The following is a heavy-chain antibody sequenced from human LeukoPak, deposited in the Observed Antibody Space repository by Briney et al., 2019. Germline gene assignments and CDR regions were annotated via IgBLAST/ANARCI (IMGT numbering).Heavy chain of an antibody. D-gene: IGHD2-21*02. Sequence: SVKVSCKASGYTFTSYGISGVRQAPGQGLEWMGRIIPILGIANYAQKFQGRVTITADKSTSTAYMELSSLRSEDTAVYYCARDEPPTYCGGDCYSRWFDPWGQGTLVTVSS. CDR3: ARDEPPTYCGGDCYSRWFDP. J-gene: IGHJ5*02. V-gene: IGHV1-69*04. CDR1: GYTFTSYG. CDR2: IIPILGIA.